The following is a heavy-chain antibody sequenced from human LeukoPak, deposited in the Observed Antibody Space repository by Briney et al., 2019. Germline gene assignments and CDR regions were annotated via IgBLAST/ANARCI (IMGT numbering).Heavy chain of an antibody. D-gene: IGHD2-2*01. Sequence: SETLSPTCAVYGGSFSGYYWSWIRQPPGKGLEWIGYIYTSGSTNYNPSLKSRVTISVDTSKNQSSLKLSSVTAADTAVYYCARQAIVVVPAADTLYYYYYYMDVWGKGTTVTVSS. J-gene: IGHJ6*03. CDR2: IYTSGST. CDR3: ARQAIVVVPAADTLYYYYYYMDV. CDR1: GGSFSGYY. V-gene: IGHV4-4*09.